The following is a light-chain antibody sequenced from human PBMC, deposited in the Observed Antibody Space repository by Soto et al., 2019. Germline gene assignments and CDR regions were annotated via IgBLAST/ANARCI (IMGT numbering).Light chain of an antibody. V-gene: IGKV3-11*01. CDR1: QSVNSK. Sequence: IFMTQSPATLSVSPVERVSLSWMGSQSVNSKLAWYQQKPGQAPRLLIYDASNRATGIPARFSGSGSGTDFTLTISSLEPEDFAVYYCQQRSNWPPITFGQGTRLEIK. CDR3: QQRSNWPPIT. CDR2: DAS. J-gene: IGKJ5*01.